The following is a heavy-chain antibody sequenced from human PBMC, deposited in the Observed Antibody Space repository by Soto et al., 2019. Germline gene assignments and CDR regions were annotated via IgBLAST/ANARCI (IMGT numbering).Heavy chain of an antibody. D-gene: IGHD1-26*01. CDR3: ARDDSGFSGSHYIDYFNY. CDR1: GDTFTYYY. V-gene: IGHV1-46*01. Sequence: APLKVCCKASGDTFTYYYIHWPQQAPGQGLEWMGVINPSTGSTNYAQKFQGRVTFTRDTSAGTVYMQLSSLTSEDTAVYYCARDDSGFSGSHYIDYFNYWGQGALVTVSS. CDR2: INPSTGST. J-gene: IGHJ4*02.